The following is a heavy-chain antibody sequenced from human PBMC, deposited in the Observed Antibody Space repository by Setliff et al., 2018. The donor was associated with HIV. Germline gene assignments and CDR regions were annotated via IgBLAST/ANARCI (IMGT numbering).Heavy chain of an antibody. CDR1: GGTFSSYG. CDR2: IIPMFGTG. J-gene: IGHJ6*02. CDR3: ARVAHSSSYHYYGMDV. Sequence: EASVKVSCKASGGTFSSYGISWVRQAPGQGLEWMGAIIPMFGTGFYAQKFQGRVTITTDESRTTSYMELSSLRFEDTAVYFCARVAHSSSYHYYGMDVWGQGTTGTVSS. D-gene: IGHD6-19*01. V-gene: IGHV1-69*05.